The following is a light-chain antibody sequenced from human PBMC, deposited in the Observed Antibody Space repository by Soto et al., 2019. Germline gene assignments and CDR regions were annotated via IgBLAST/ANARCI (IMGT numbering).Light chain of an antibody. CDR1: QTISSY. J-gene: IGKJ3*01. CDR3: QQRYIRFT. CDR2: AAS. Sequence: DIQMTQSPSTLSASVGDRVTITCRSSQTISSYLNWYQQKPGKAPKVLIYAASYLQTGVSSRFSGRGSGTDFTLPIESLQPEDAATYYCQQRYIRFTFGPGTKVDIK. V-gene: IGKV1-39*01.